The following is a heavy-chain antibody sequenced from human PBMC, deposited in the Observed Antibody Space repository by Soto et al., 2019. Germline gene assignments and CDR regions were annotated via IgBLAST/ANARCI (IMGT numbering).Heavy chain of an antibody. CDR2: TYYRSKWYN. Sequence: SQTLSLTCAISGASVSSNSAAWNWIRQSPSRGLEWLGRTYYRSKWYNEYAVSVKSRLTINPDTSKNQFCLQLNPVTPEDRAMYYCARVGSSFDYWGQGTLVTV. CDR1: GASVSSNSAA. CDR3: ARVGSSFDY. V-gene: IGHV6-1*01. J-gene: IGHJ4*02. D-gene: IGHD1-1*01.